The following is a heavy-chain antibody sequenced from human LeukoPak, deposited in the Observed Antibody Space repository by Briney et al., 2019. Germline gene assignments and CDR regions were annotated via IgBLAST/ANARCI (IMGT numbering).Heavy chain of an antibody. Sequence: AGGSLRLSCAASGFTFSSYGMHWVRQAPGKGLEWVAVISYDGSNKYYADSVKGRFTISRDNSKNTLYLEMNSLRAEDTAVYYCAKGQLRYFDWLLSYYYYGMDVWGQGTTVTVSS. CDR1: GFTFSSYG. V-gene: IGHV3-30*18. J-gene: IGHJ6*02. D-gene: IGHD3-9*01. CDR2: ISYDGSNK. CDR3: AKGQLRYFDWLLSYYYYGMDV.